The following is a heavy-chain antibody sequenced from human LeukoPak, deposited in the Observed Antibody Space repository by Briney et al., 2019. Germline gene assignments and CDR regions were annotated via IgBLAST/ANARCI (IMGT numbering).Heavy chain of an antibody. CDR3: ARRASSGRGGYYFDY. CDR1: GGSISSYY. J-gene: IGHJ4*02. V-gene: IGHV4-4*07. CDR2: IYTSGST. Sequence: SETLSLTSTVSGGSISSYYWSWIRQPAGKGLEWIGRIYTSGSTNYNPSLKSRVTMSVDTSKNQFSLKLSSVTAADTAVYYCARRASSGRGGYYFDYWGQGTLVTVSS. D-gene: IGHD3-22*01.